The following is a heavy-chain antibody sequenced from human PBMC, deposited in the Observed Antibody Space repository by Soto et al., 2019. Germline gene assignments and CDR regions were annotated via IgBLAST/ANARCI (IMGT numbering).Heavy chain of an antibody. CDR3: ERKIYDYDTGPNFQYYFDS. V-gene: IGHV5-10-1*01. CDR2: IDPSDSQT. CDR1: GYSFAGYW. D-gene: IGHD3-22*01. J-gene: IGHJ4*02. Sequence: PGESLKISCKGSGYSFAGYWITWVRQKPGKGLEWMGRIDPSDSQTYYSPSFRGHVTISVTKSITTVFLQWSSLRASDTAMYYCERKIYDYDTGPNFQYYFDSWGQGTPVTVSS.